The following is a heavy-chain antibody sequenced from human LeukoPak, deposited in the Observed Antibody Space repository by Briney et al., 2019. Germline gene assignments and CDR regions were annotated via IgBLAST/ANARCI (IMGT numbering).Heavy chain of an antibody. CDR2: ISGSGGST. D-gene: IGHD6-19*01. Sequence: PGGSLRLSCTASGFTVSNNYMSWVRQAPGKGLEWVSAISGSGGSTYYADSVKGRFTISRDNSKNTLYLQMNSLRAEDTAVYYCAKMRQWLVTPFDYWGQGTLVTVSS. CDR1: GFTVSNNY. CDR3: AKMRQWLVTPFDY. V-gene: IGHV3-23*01. J-gene: IGHJ4*02.